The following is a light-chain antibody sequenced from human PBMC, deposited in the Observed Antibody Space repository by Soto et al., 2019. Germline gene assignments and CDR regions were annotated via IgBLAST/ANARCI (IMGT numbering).Light chain of an antibody. CDR2: GNS. CDR3: QSYDSSLSGVV. Sequence: QSVLTQPPSVSGAPGQRVTISCTGSSSNIGAGYDVHWYQQLPGTAPKLLLYGNSNRPSGVPDRFSGSKSGTSASLAITGLQAEDEADYYCQSYDSSLSGVVFGGGTKDTVL. V-gene: IGLV1-40*01. CDR1: SSNIGAGYD. J-gene: IGLJ2*01.